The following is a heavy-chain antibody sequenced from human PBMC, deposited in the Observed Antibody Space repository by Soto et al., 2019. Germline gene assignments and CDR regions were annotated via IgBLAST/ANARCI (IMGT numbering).Heavy chain of an antibody. CDR2: IYTGGSA. V-gene: IGHV3-66*01. CDR1: GFTVSNYY. CDR3: ARIMSGEYSDYFDY. D-gene: IGHD3-16*01. J-gene: IGHJ4*02. Sequence: PGGSLRLSCAASGFTVSNYYMTWVRQAPGKGLEWVSFIYTGGSAKYADSVKGRFTISRDNSKSTLYLQMNNLRAEDTAVYYCARIMSGEYSDYFDYWGPGTLVTVSS.